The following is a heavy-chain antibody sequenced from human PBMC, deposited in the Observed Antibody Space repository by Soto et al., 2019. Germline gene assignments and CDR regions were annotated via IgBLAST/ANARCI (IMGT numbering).Heavy chain of an antibody. V-gene: IGHV4-4*02. CDR1: GGSISSSNG. CDR3: ARAGGAAAGTIRHWYFDL. Sequence: PSETMSLTCAVSGGSISSSNGSGWVRQPPGKGLEWIGEIYHSGSTNYNPSLKSRVTISVDKSKNQFSLKLSSVTAADTAVYYCARAGGAAAGTIRHWYFDLWGRGTLVTVSS. D-gene: IGHD6-13*01. CDR2: IYHSGST. J-gene: IGHJ2*01.